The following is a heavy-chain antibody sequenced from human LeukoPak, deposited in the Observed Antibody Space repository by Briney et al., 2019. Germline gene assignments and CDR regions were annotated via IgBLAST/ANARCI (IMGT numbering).Heavy chain of an antibody. V-gene: IGHV4-59*01. D-gene: IGHD6-13*01. J-gene: IGHJ4*02. CDR1: GGSISSYY. Sequence: SSETLSLTCTVSGGSISSYYWSWIRQPPGKGLEWIGYIDYSGSTNYNPSLKSRVTISVDTSKNQFSLKLSSVTAADTAVYYCARDLAAAGGGFDYWGQGTLVTVSS. CDR3: ARDLAAAGGGFDY. CDR2: IDYSGST.